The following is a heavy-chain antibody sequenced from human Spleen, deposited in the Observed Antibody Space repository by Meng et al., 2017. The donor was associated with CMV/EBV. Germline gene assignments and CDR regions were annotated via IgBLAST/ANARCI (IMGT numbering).Heavy chain of an antibody. CDR1: GGSFSGYY. D-gene: IGHD3-10*01. Sequence: LTCAVYGGSFSGYYWSWVRQAPGKGLEWVSYISSSSSTIYYADSVKGRFTISRDNAKNSLYLQMNSLRAEDTAVYYCARDWVYGSGSPDYFDYWGQGTLVTVSS. CDR3: ARDWVYGSGSPDYFDY. V-gene: IGHV3-11*04. CDR2: ISSSSSTI. J-gene: IGHJ4*02.